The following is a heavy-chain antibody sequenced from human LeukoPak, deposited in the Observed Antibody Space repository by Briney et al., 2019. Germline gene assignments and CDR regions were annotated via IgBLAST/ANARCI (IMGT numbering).Heavy chain of an antibody. Sequence: GGSLRLSCAASGFTFSDYSMHWVRQAPGKGLNWVAFIRYDGNNKYYADSVKGRFTISRDNSKNTLYLQMNSLRAEDTAVYYCAKDRESYYCSSTNCYLDYWGQGTLVTVSS. D-gene: IGHD2-2*01. CDR2: IRYDGNNK. V-gene: IGHV3-30*02. CDR3: AKDRESYYCSSTNCYLDY. CDR1: GFTFSDYS. J-gene: IGHJ4*02.